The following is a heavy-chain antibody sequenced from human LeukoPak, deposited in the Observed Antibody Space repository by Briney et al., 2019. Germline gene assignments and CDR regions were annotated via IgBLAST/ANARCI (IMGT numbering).Heavy chain of an antibody. CDR2: MNPNSGYT. V-gene: IGHV1-8*01. Sequence: ASVKVSCKASGYTFISYDINWVRQATGQGLEWMGWMNPNSGYTGYAQKFQGRVTMTRNTSINTTYMELSSLTSEDTAVYYCARLLDSGGYYSPLDYWGQGTLVTVSS. D-gene: IGHD3-22*01. CDR3: ARLLDSGGYYSPLDY. J-gene: IGHJ4*02. CDR1: GYTFISYD.